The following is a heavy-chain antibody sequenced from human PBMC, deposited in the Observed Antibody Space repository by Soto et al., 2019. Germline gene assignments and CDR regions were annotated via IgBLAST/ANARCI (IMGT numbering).Heavy chain of an antibody. J-gene: IGHJ5*02. CDR3: ARGSFSSRSSWFDP. Sequence: SETLSLTCTVSGGSISSGGYYWSWIRQHPGKGLEGIGYIYYSGRTYYNPSLHSRVSIAVDPTEHQFSLKLTSVTAADASVYYCARGSFSSRSSWFDPWGRGTLVTVSS. V-gene: IGHV4-31*03. CDR1: GGSISSGGYY. D-gene: IGHD6-6*01. CDR2: IYYSGRT.